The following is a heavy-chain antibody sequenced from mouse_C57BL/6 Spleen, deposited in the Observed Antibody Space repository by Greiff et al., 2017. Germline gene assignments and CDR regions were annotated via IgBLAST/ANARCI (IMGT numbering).Heavy chain of an antibody. Sequence: QVQLQQSGAELMKPGASVTLSCKATGYTFTGYWIEWVKQRPGHGLEWIGEILPGSGSTNYNEKFKGKATFTADTSSNTAYMQLSSQTTEDSAIYYGARSGKRGGSGGNYFDYWGQGTTLTVSS. V-gene: IGHV1-9*01. D-gene: IGHD1-1*01. CDR3: ARSGKRGGSGGNYFDY. CDR1: GYTFTGYW. J-gene: IGHJ2*01. CDR2: ILPGSGST.